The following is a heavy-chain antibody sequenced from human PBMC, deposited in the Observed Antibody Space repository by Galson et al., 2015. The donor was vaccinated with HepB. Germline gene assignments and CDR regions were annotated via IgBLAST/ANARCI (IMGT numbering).Heavy chain of an antibody. V-gene: IGHV1-3*01. CDR1: GYIFTNYS. J-gene: IGHJ4*02. CDR2: ISADNGYT. Sequence: SVKVSCKASGYIFTNYSIHWVRQAPGQRLEWMGCISADNGYTTYSQRFQGRLTLTSDTSASTAYMQLSGLRSDDTALYFCARDQNKMSLDYWGRGSLVTVSS. CDR3: ARDQNKMSLDY. D-gene: IGHD2/OR15-2a*01.